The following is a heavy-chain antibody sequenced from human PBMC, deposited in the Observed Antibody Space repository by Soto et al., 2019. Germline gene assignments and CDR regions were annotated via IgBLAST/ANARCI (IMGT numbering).Heavy chain of an antibody. CDR2: IKSKTDGGTT. J-gene: IGHJ6*02. CDR3: MRGGNTYYYYYYGMDV. D-gene: IGHD2-15*01. Sequence: EVQLVESGGGLVKPGGSLRLSCAASGFTFSNAWMSWVRQAPGKGLEWVGRIKSKTDGGTTDYAAPVKGRFTISRDDSKNTLYLQRNSLKTEDTAVYYCMRGGNTYYYYYYGMDVWGQGTTVTVSS. V-gene: IGHV3-15*01. CDR1: GFTFSNAW.